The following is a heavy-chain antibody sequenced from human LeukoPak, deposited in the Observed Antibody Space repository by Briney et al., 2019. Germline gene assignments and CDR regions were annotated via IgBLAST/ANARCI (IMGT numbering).Heavy chain of an antibody. CDR1: GFTFDDYA. J-gene: IGHJ2*01. CDR2: ISWNSGSI. Sequence: GRSLRLSCAASGFTFDDYAMHWVRQAPGKGLEWVSGISWNSGSIGYADSVKGRFTISRDNAKNSLYLQMNSLRAEDTALYYCAKGVLTGGPLSWYFDLWGRGTLVTVSS. D-gene: IGHD7-27*01. V-gene: IGHV3-9*01. CDR3: AKGVLTGGPLSWYFDL.